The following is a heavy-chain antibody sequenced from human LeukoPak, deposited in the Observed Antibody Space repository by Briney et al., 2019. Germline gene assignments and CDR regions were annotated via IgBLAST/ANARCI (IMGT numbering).Heavy chain of an antibody. D-gene: IGHD3-22*01. CDR1: GYTYSSYY. CDR2: INPSGGST. J-gene: IGHJ5*02. V-gene: IGHV1-46*01. Sequence: ASVKVSCKASGYTYSSYYMHWVRQAPGQGLEWMGIINPSGGSTSYAQKFQGRVTMTRDTSTSTVYMELSSLRSEDTAVYYCARADSGGDSSGYKWFDPWGQGTLVIVSS. CDR3: ARADSGGDSSGYKWFDP.